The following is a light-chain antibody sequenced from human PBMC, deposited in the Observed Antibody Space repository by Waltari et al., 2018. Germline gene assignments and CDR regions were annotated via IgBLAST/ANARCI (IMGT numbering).Light chain of an antibody. V-gene: IGLV2-11*01. CDR3: CSFAASYTSYVI. J-gene: IGLJ2*01. Sequence: QSALTQPRSVSGSPGQPVTITCTGTSSDVGGYDYVSWYQQHPGKAPKPTIYGVTKRPSGVPARFSGSKSGNTASLTIAGLQTEDEADYYCCSFAASYTSYVIFGGGTKLTVL. CDR2: GVT. CDR1: SSDVGGYDY.